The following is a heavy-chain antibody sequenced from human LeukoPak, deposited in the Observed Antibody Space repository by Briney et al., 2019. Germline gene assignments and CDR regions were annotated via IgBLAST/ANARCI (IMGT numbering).Heavy chain of an antibody. CDR2: IFDSGAPS. CDR1: GSTFDDYA. J-gene: IGHJ3*02. CDR3: TKAVGGGRDAYDI. V-gene: IGHV3-23*01. D-gene: IGHD3-16*01. Sequence: PGRSLRLSCAASGSTFDDYAMHWVRQSPGKGLEWVSSIFDSGAPSYYADSVKGRFTISRDNSRNTFYLQMENLRAEDSATYYCTKAVGGGRDAYDIWGQGTRVIVSS.